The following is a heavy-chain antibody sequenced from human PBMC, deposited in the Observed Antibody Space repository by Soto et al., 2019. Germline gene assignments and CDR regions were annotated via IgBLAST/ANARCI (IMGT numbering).Heavy chain of an antibody. CDR1: EGTFNSYA. D-gene: IGHD6-13*01. CDR2: IIPYYNTL. J-gene: IGHJ4*02. V-gene: IGHV1-69*01. CDR3: ASGASRWYPYFFDS. Sequence: ASEGTFNSYAIAWVRQAPGQGLEWMGGIIPYYNTLNYAQKFQDRVTVTADDSTNTVYMELSSLRSDDTAVYFCASGASRWYPYFFDSWAQGTLVTVSS.